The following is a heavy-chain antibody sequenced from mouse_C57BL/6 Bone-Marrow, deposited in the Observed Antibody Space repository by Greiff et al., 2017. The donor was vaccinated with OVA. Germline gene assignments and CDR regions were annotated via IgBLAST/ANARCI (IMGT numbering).Heavy chain of an antibody. CDR2: IDPETGGT. J-gene: IGHJ4*01. V-gene: IGHV1-15*01. CDR3: TRDGNLTMDY. CDR1: GYTFTDYE. Sequence: VQLQQSGAELVRPGASVTLSCKASGYTFTDYEMHWVKQTPVHGLEWIGAIDPETGGTAYNQKFKGKAILTADKSSSTAYMELRSLTSEDSAVYYCTRDGNLTMDYWGQGTSVTVSS.